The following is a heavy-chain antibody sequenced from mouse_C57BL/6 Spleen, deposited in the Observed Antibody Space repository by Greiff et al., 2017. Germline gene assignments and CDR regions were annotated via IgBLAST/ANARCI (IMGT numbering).Heavy chain of an antibody. CDR1: GYTFTSYG. D-gene: IGHD5-1*01. CDR3: AREEYLTFDY. V-gene: IGHV1-81*01. J-gene: IGHJ2*01. Sequence: QVQLKESGAELARPGASVKLSCKASGYTFTSYGISWVKQRTGQGLEWIGEIYPRSGNTYYNEKFKGKATLTADKSSSTAYMELRSLTAEDSAVYFCAREEYLTFDYWGQGTTLTVSS. CDR2: IYPRSGNT.